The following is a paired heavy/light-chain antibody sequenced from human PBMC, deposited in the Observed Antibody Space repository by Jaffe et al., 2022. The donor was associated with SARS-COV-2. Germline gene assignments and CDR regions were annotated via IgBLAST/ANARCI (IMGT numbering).Heavy chain of an antibody. CDR3: ARVGPMAQDY. CDR1: GFTFSDYY. D-gene: IGHD3-10*01. CDR2: ISSSGNII. V-gene: IGHV3-11*01. Sequence: QVQLVESGGGLVKPGGSLRLSCAASGFTFSDYYMSWIRQAPGKGLEWVSYISSSGNIIYYADSVKGRFTISRDNAKNSLYLQMNSLRAEDTAVYYCARVGPMAQDYWGQGTLVTVSS. J-gene: IGHJ4*02.
Light chain of an antibody. Sequence: DIQMTQSPSSLSASVTDRVTITCRASQGISNFLAWYQQKPGKVPKLLIYAASTLQSGVPARFSGSGSGTDFTLTISSLQPEDVATYYCQNYNSAPWTFGQGTKVEIK. CDR3: QNYNSAPWT. CDR2: AAS. V-gene: IGKV1-27*01. J-gene: IGKJ1*01. CDR1: QGISNF.